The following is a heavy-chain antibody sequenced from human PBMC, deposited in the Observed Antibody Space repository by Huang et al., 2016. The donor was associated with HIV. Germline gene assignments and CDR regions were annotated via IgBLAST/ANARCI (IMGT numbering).Heavy chain of an antibody. V-gene: IGHV3-23*01. CDR2: ITDGINNS. Sequence: EVLLLESGGGLVQPGGSLRLSCVASGFTFSSYAMCWVRQAPGKGLEWVSGITDGINNSDYAHSVKGRFAVSRDDSTNTLYLQMNSLRAEDTAVYYCAKDADTSGYDVLGPFGSWGQGTLVTVSS. D-gene: IGHD3-3*01. J-gene: IGHJ4*02. CDR3: AKDADTSGYDVLGPFGS. CDR1: GFTFSSYA.